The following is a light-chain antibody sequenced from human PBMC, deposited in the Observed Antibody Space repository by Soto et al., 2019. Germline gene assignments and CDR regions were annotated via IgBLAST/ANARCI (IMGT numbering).Light chain of an antibody. CDR1: SSDVGGYNY. V-gene: IGLV2-14*01. CDR3: SSYTSSIS. Sequence: QSALTQPASVSGSPGQSITISCTGTSSDVGGYNYVSWYQQHPAKAPKLMIYDVNTRPSGVSNRFSGSKSGNTASLTISGLQGEDAADYYCSSYTSSISFGGGTKLTVL. J-gene: IGLJ2*01. CDR2: DVN.